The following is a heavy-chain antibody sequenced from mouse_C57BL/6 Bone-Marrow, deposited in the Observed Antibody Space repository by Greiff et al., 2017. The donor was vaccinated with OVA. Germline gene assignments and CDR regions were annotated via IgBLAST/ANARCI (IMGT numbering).Heavy chain of an antibody. Sequence: VQLQQSGAELAKPGASVKLSCKASGYTFTSYWMHWVKQRPGQGLEWIGYINPSSGYTKYNQKFKDKATLTADKSSSTAYMQRSSLTYEDSAVYYCASGSTLYYFDYWGQGTTLTVSS. D-gene: IGHD5-1*01. CDR1: GYTFTSYW. CDR3: ASGSTLYYFDY. J-gene: IGHJ2*01. CDR2: INPSSGYT. V-gene: IGHV1-7*01.